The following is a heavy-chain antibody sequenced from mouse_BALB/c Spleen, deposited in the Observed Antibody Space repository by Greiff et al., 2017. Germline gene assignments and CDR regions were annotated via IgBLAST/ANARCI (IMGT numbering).Heavy chain of an antibody. CDR2: IYWDDDK. V-gene: IGHV8-12*01. D-gene: IGHD3-1*01. J-gene: IGHJ3*01. CDR3: ARRQLGLPWFAY. Sequence: QVTLKVSGPGILQPSQTLSLTCSFSGFSLSTSGMGVSWIRQPSGKGLEWLAHIYWDDDKRYNPSLKSRLTISKDTSRNQVFLKITSVDTADTATYYCARRQLGLPWFAYWGQGTLVTVSA. CDR1: GFSLSTSGMG.